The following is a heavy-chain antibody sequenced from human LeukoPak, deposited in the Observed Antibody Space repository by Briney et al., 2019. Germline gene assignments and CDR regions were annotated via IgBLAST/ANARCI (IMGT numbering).Heavy chain of an antibody. J-gene: IGHJ4*02. CDR1: GFTFSSYA. CDR2: ISYDGSNK. CDR3: AREAITMIVVALYFDY. D-gene: IGHD3-22*01. V-gene: IGHV3-30-3*01. Sequence: GGSLRLSCAASGFTFSSYAMSWVRQAPGKGLEWVAVISYDGSNKYYADSVKGRFTISRDNSKNTLYLQMNSLRAEDTAVYYCAREAITMIVVALYFDYWGQGTLVTVSS.